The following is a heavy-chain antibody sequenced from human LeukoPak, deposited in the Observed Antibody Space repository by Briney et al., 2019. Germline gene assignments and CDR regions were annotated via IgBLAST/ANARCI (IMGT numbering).Heavy chain of an antibody. V-gene: IGHV1-46*01. D-gene: IGHD1-26*01. CDR3: ERGLEGRWGAVYY. Sequence: GASVKVSCKASVYTFTTYYLHWVRQAPGQGLEWMGLINPSGGGTSYAQKFQGRVTMTRDTSTSTVYMKLSSLRSEDTAVYYCERGLEGRWGAVYYWGQGTLVTVSS. J-gene: IGHJ4*02. CDR2: INPSGGGT. CDR1: VYTFTTYY.